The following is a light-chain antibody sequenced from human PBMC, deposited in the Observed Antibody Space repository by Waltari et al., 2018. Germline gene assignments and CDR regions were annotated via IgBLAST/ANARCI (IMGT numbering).Light chain of an antibody. V-gene: IGLV2-8*01. Sequence: QSALPQPPSASGSPGQSVTISCTGTSRDIGGSNFVSWYQQRPGKAPRFLIYDVNKRPSGVSDRFSGSKSGNTASLTVSGLQPDDEATYYCSAFAGSNNVGVFGGGTKLTVL. J-gene: IGLJ3*02. CDR2: DVN. CDR3: SAFAGSNNVGV. CDR1: SRDIGGSNF.